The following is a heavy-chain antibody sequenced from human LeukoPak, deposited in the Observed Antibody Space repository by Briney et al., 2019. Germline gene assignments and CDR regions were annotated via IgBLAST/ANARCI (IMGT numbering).Heavy chain of an antibody. Sequence: GGSLRLSCAASGFTFSSYAMSWVRQAPGKGLEWVSAISGSDGSTYYADSVKGRFTISRDNSKNTLYLQMNSLRAEDTAVYYCGKVFARSGWALGYWGQGTLVTVSS. J-gene: IGHJ4*02. D-gene: IGHD6-19*01. V-gene: IGHV3-23*01. CDR3: GKVFARSGWALGY. CDR2: ISGSDGST. CDR1: GFTFSSYA.